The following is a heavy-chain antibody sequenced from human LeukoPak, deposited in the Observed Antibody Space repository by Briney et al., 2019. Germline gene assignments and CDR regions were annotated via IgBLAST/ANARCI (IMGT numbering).Heavy chain of an antibody. CDR2: IKQDGSEK. CDR3: ARPMTTVTPDAFDI. D-gene: IGHD4-17*01. V-gene: IGHV3-7*01. CDR1: GFTFSGYW. J-gene: IGHJ3*02. Sequence: GGSLRLSCAASGFTFSGYWMSWVRQAPGKGLEWVANIKQDGSEKYYVDSVKGRFTISRDNAKNSLYLQMNSLRAEDTAVYYCARPMTTVTPDAFDIWGQGTMVTVSS.